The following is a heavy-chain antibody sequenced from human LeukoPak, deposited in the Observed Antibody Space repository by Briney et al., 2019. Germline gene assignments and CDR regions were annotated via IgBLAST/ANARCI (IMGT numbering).Heavy chain of an antibody. V-gene: IGHV3-73*01. J-gene: IGHJ4*02. D-gene: IGHD3-16*01. CDR3: TSRGGNFYFDY. CDR2: IRSKANSYAT. Sequence: PGGSLRLSCAASGFTFSGSAMHWVRQASGKGLDWVGRIRSKANSYATAYAASVKGRFTISRDDSKNTAYLQMDSLKTEDTAVYYCTSRGGNFYFDYWGQGTLVTVSS. CDR1: GFTFSGSA.